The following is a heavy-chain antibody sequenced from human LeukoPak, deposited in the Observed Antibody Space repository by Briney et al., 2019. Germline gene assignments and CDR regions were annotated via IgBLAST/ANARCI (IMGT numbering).Heavy chain of an antibody. CDR3: ARGFLRFDWTDADVRAFYHYYYMDV. Sequence: SETLSLTCAVHGESLSASYWNWIRQPPGKGLEWIGEINHSGTTNYNPSLKSRLTISVDTSKSQFSLTLTSVTAADTAVYYCARGFLRFDWTDADVRAFYHYYYMDVWGQGTTVIVSS. V-gene: IGHV4-34*01. CDR1: GESLSASY. J-gene: IGHJ6*03. D-gene: IGHD3-3*01. CDR2: INHSGTT.